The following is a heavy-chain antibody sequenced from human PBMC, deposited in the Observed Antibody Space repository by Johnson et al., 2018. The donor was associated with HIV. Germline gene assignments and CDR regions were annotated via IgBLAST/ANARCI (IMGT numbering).Heavy chain of an antibody. CDR2: IGITGDT. J-gene: IGHJ3*02. Sequence: VQLVESGGDVVRPGGSLRLSCAASGFTSSYYDMHWVRQGPGKGLQWVSGIGITGDTYYAGSVKGRFTISRDHAKNSLYLQMNSLTAGDMAVYYCATGVVVTAMNDAFDIWGQGTMVTVSS. D-gene: IGHD2-21*02. CDR3: ATGVVVTAMNDAFDI. V-gene: IGHV3-13*01. CDR1: GFTSSYYD.